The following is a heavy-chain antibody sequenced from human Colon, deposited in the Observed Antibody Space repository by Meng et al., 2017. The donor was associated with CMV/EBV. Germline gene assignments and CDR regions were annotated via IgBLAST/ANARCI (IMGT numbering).Heavy chain of an antibody. V-gene: IGHV4-4*07. CDR3: ATGSGDFDH. D-gene: IGHD1-26*01. J-gene: IGHJ4*02. Sequence: QLQRKGSGPGLVRPSETLSLTCSVSGAPISNFFWSWIRQSAGMRLEWIGRIQSDGNTYYNPSLKSRVTVSQDTSKNQISLRLRSVTAADTAVYYCATGSGDFDHWGQGTLVTVSS. CDR2: IQSDGNT. CDR1: GAPISNFF.